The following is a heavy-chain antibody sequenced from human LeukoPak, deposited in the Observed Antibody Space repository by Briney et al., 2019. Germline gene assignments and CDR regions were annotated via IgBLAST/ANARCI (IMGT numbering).Heavy chain of an antibody. V-gene: IGHV5-51*01. Sequence: GESLEISCKGSGYTFSSYWIAWVRQMPGKGLEWMGIIYPGDSDTRYSPSFQGQVTISADKSISTAYLQWSSLKASDTAMYYCARRDCISWYEIDWGQGTLVTVSS. CDR2: IYPGDSDT. CDR1: GYTFSSYW. D-gene: IGHD6-13*01. CDR3: ARRDCISWYEID. J-gene: IGHJ4*02.